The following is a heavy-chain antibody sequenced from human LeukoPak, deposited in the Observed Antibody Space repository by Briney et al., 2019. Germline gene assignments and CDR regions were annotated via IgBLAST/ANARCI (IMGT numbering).Heavy chain of an antibody. CDR3: ARDGRFEYSHFYYFDF. Sequence: GASVKVSCKASGYTFNGYGISWVRQVPGQGLEWMGWSSVYNGVTRYAQKFQGRVTVATDKSTTTAYLELTNLRSDDTAIYFCARDGRFEYSHFYYFDFWGQGTLVTVSS. CDR1: GYTFNGYG. D-gene: IGHD6-6*01. J-gene: IGHJ4*02. V-gene: IGHV1-18*01. CDR2: SSVYNGVT.